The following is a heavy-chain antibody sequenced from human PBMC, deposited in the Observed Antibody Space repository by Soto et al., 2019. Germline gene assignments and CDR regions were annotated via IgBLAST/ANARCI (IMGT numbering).Heavy chain of an antibody. J-gene: IGHJ4*02. CDR2: ISGYNGNT. CDR1: GYNFTNYG. D-gene: IGHD5-12*01. CDR3: ARDRGDGYNYPYYFDY. V-gene: IGHV1-18*04. Sequence: GASVKVSCKASGYNFTNYGISWVRQAPGQGLQWMGWISGYNGNTHDAHKFQGRVTITADESTSTAYMELSSLRSEDTAVYYCARDRGDGYNYPYYFDYWGQGTLVTVSS.